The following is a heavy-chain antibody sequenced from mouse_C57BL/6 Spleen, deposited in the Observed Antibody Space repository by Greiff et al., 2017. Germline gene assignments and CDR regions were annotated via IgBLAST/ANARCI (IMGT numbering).Heavy chain of an antibody. CDR1: GFTFSSYG. J-gene: IGHJ4*01. CDR2: SSSGGSYT. V-gene: IGHV5-6*01. Sequence: EVQVVESGGDLVKPGGSLKLSCAASGFTFSSYGMSWVRQTPDKRLEWVATSSSGGSYTYYPDSVKGRFTISRDNAKNTLYLQMSSLKSEDTAMYYCARHNYAMGYWGQGTSVTVSS. CDR3: ARHNYAMGY.